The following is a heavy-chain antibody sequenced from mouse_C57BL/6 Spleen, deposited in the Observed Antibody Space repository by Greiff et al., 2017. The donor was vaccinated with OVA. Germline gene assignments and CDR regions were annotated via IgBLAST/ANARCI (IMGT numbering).Heavy chain of an antibody. Sequence: QVQLQQPGAELVKPGASVKLSCKASGYTFTSYWMQWVKQRPGQGLEWIGEIDPSDSYTNYNQKFKGKATLTVDTSSSTAYMQLSSLTSEDSAVYYCASLYDGYYCDYWGQGTTLTVSS. D-gene: IGHD2-3*01. CDR1: GYTFTSYW. V-gene: IGHV1-50*01. CDR2: IDPSDSYT. J-gene: IGHJ2*01. CDR3: ASLYDGYYCDY.